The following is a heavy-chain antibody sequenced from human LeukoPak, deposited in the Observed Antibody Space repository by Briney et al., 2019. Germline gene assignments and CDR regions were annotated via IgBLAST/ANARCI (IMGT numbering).Heavy chain of an antibody. CDR2: INPNSGGT. CDR1: GYTFTGYY. V-gene: IGHV1-2*02. CDR3: ARDVDDYGSGSYWAD. Sequence: ASVKVSCKASGYTFTGYYMHWVRQAPGQGLEWMGWINPNSGGTNYAQKFQGRVTMTRDTSISTAYMELSRLRSDDTAVYYCARDVDDYGSGSYWADWGQGTLVTVSS. D-gene: IGHD3-10*01. J-gene: IGHJ4*02.